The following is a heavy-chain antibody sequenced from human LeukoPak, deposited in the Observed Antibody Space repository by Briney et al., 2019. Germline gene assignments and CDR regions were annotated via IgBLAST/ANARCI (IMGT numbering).Heavy chain of an antibody. CDR3: ARDVVKNVWGSYVEIEANWFDP. CDR1: GFTFSSYS. Sequence: GGSLRLSCAASGFTFSSYSMNWVRQAPGKGLEWVSSISSSSSYIHYADSVKGRFTISRGNAKNSLYLQMNSLRAEDTAVYYCARDVVKNVWGSYVEIEANWFDPWGQGTLDTVSS. CDR2: ISSSSSYI. J-gene: IGHJ5*02. D-gene: IGHD3-16*01. V-gene: IGHV3-21*01.